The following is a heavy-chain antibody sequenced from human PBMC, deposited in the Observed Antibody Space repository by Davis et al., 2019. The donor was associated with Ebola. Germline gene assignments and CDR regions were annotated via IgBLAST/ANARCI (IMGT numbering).Heavy chain of an antibody. V-gene: IGHV3-48*03. CDR2: ISASGSPI. CDR1: GFTFYRYE. Sequence: PGGSLRLSCVTSGFTFYRYEMNWVRQAPGKGLEWVSFISASGSPIYYADSIKGRFTISRDTARNSVHLQMDSLRAEDTAIYYGARGPLTALDYWGQGTLVTVSS. J-gene: IGHJ4*02. D-gene: IGHD3-9*01. CDR3: ARGPLTALDY.